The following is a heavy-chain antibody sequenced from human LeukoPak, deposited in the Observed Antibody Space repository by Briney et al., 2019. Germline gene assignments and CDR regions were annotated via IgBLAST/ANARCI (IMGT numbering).Heavy chain of an antibody. D-gene: IGHD2-2*01. Sequence: GGSLRLSCAASGFTFSSYWMHWVRQAPGKGLVWVSRITGDGSSTTYADSVKGRFTISRDNAKNSLYLQMNSLRAEDTAVYYCARGRQPDCWGQGTLVTVSS. CDR1: GFTFSSYW. V-gene: IGHV3-74*01. CDR2: ITGDGSST. J-gene: IGHJ4*02. CDR3: ARGRQPDC.